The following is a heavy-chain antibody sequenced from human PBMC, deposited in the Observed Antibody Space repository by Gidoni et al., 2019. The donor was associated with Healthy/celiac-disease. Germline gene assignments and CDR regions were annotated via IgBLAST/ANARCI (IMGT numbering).Heavy chain of an antibody. CDR1: GFPFSSYA. CDR3: ASDYYDSHWRYYFDY. CDR2: ISYDGSNK. Sequence: QVQLVESGGGVVQPGRSLRLSCAASGFPFSSYAMHWVRQAPGKGLEWVAVISYDGSNKYYADSVKGRFTISRDNSKNTLYLQMNSLRAEDTAVYYCASDYYDSHWRYYFDYWGQGTLVTVSS. J-gene: IGHJ4*02. D-gene: IGHD3-22*01. V-gene: IGHV3-30-3*01.